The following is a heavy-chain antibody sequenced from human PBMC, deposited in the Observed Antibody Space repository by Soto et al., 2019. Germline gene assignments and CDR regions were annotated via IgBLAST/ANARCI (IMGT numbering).Heavy chain of an antibody. D-gene: IGHD1-26*01. Sequence: SETLSLTCAVYGGSFSGYYWSWIRQPPGKGLEWIGEINHSGSTNYNPSLKSRVTISVDTSKNQFSLKLSSVTAADTAVYYCARGQPSVGIDYWGQGTLVTVSS. CDR2: INHSGST. V-gene: IGHV4-34*01. CDR3: ARGQPSVGIDY. J-gene: IGHJ4*02. CDR1: GGSFSGYY.